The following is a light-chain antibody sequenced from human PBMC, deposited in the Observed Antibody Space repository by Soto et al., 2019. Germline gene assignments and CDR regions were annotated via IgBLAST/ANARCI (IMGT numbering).Light chain of an antibody. V-gene: IGLV2-14*01. CDR3: SSYASSSNDV. CDR2: EVS. CDR1: SSDVGGYNY. J-gene: IGLJ1*01. Sequence: QSALTQPASVSGSPGQSITISCTGTSSDVGGYNYVSWYQQHPGKAPQLMIYEVSNRPSGVSNRFSGSKSGNTASLTISGLQAEDEADYYCSSYASSSNDVFGTGTKVTVL.